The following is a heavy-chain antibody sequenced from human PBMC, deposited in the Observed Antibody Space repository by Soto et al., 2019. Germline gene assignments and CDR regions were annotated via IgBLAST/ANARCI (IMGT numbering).Heavy chain of an antibody. Sequence: SETLSLTCAVSGGSVSSGGYSWSWRRRPPGKGLEWIGYIYHSGSTYYNPSLKSRVTISVDRSKNQFSLKLSSVTAADTAVHYCARARGGDFWSRHTPDWYFDLWGRGTLVTVSS. CDR3: ARARGGDFWSRHTPDWYFDL. CDR1: GGSVSSGGYS. V-gene: IGHV4-30-2*01. CDR2: IYHSGST. D-gene: IGHD3-3*01. J-gene: IGHJ2*01.